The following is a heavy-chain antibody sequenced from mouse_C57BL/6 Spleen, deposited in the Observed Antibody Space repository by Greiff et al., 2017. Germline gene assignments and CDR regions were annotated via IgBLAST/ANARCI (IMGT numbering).Heavy chain of an antibody. J-gene: IGHJ4*01. CDR1: GFTFSSYA. D-gene: IGHD1-1*01. CDR2: ISDGGSYT. V-gene: IGHV5-4*01. Sequence: EVMLVESGGGLVKPGGSLKLSCAASGFTFSSYAMSWVRQTPEKRLEWVATISDGGSYTYYPDNVKGRFTISRDNAKNNLYLQMSHLTSEDTAMYYCARDYCGSSNYAMDYWGQGTSVTVSS. CDR3: ARDYCGSSNYAMDY.